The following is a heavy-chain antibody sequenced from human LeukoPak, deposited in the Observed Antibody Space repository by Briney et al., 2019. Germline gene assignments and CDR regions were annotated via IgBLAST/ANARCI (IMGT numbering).Heavy chain of an antibody. D-gene: IGHD6-19*01. CDR1: GFTFSSYS. CDR2: ISSSSSYI. Sequence: GGSLRLSCAASGFTFSSYSMNWVRQAPGKGLEWVSSISSSSSYIYYADSVKGRFTISRDNAKNSLYLQMNSLRAEDTAVYYCPAIGGIAVAGTAFDYWGQGTLVTVSS. V-gene: IGHV3-21*01. J-gene: IGHJ4*02. CDR3: PAIGGIAVAGTAFDY.